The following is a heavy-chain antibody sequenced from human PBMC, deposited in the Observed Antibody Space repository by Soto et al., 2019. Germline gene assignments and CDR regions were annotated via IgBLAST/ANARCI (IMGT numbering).Heavy chain of an antibody. CDR3: ARLTIPAAEYYYYYYYMDV. CDR1: GYTFITYG. V-gene: IGHV1-18*01. Sequence: GASVKVSCKASGYTFITYGVSWVRQAPGQGLDWMGWISAYNGNTNYAQKLQGRVTMTTDTSTSTAYMELRSLRSDDTAVYYCARLTIPAAEYYYYYYYMDVWGKGTTVTVSS. D-gene: IGHD2-2*01. J-gene: IGHJ6*03. CDR2: ISAYNGNT.